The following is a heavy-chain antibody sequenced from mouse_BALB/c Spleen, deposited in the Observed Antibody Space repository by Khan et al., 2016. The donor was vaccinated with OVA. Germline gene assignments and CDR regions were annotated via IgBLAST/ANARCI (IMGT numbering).Heavy chain of an antibody. CDR1: GYSFTGYF. D-gene: IGHD1-1*01. CDR2: INPHFGET. V-gene: IGHV1-20*02. Sequence: IQLVQSGPELVKPGASVKISCKASGYSFTGYFMHWVMQSHGKSLEWIGRINPHFGETFYNQKFVDKATLTVDESSSTAHLELRSLAFEDSAVYYCARIYGSDFDYWGQGTTLTVSS. CDR3: ARIYGSDFDY. J-gene: IGHJ2*01.